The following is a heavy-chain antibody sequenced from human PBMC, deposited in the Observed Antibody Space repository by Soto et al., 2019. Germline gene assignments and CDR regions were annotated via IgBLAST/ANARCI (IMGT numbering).Heavy chain of an antibody. V-gene: IGHV3-30-3*01. Sequence: PGGSLRLSWAASGFTFSSYAMHWVRQAPGKGLEWVAVISYDGSNKYYADSVKGRFTISRDNSKNTLYLQMNSLRAEDTAVYYCARRGGSRYYDSSGLFGGYFDLWGSGTLVTVSS. D-gene: IGHD3-22*01. CDR2: ISYDGSNK. CDR3: ARRGGSRYYDSSGLFGGYFDL. J-gene: IGHJ2*01. CDR1: GFTFSSYA.